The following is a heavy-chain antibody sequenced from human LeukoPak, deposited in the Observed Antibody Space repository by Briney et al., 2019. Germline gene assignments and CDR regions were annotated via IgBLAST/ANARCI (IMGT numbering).Heavy chain of an antibody. J-gene: IGHJ4*02. CDR3: AREGTVAGFYFDY. CDR2: INHSGST. Sequence: SATLSLTCALYGGSLSGYYWSWIRQPPGKWLEWIGEINHSGSTNYNPSLKSRVTISVDTSKNQFSLKLSSVTAADTAVYYCAREGTVAGFYFDYWGQGTLVTVSS. V-gene: IGHV4-34*01. D-gene: IGHD6-19*01. CDR1: GGSLSGYY.